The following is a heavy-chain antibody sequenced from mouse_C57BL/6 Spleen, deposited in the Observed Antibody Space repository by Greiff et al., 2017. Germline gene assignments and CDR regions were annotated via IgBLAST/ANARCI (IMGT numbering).Heavy chain of an antibody. D-gene: IGHD1-1*01. J-gene: IGHJ2*01. CDR2: LNPNFCTT. Sequence: EVQLQQSGPALVKLGASVTISCKASGYSFPDYNLNWVKQSNGKSLEWIGVLNPNFCTTSSNQKFKGKATLTVAQSSRTAYMQLNSLKSEDSAGYYWARTLLRYGSSPCYFDYWGQGTTLTASA. CDR3: ARTLLRYGSSPCYFDY. V-gene: IGHV1-39*01. CDR1: GYSFPDYN.